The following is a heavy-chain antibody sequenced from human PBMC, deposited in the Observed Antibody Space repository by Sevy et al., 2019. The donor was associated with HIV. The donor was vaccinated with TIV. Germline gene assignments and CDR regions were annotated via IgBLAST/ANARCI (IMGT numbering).Heavy chain of an antibody. CDR2: IIPIFGTA. CDR1: GGTFSSYA. Sequence: ASVKVSCKASGGTFSSYAISWVRQAPGQGLEWMGGIIPIFGTANYAQKFQGRVTVTADESTSTAYMELSSLRSEDTAVYYFGGGVFANSGGGGYLFYFWGQGTLVTVSS. D-gene: IGHD3-16*01. V-gene: IGHV1-69*13. CDR3: GGGVFANSGGGGYLFYF. J-gene: IGHJ4*01.